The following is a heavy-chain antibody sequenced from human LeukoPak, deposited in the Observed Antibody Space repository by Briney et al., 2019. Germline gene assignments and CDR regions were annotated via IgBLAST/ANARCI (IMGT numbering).Heavy chain of an antibody. J-gene: IGHJ4*02. CDR1: GGSISGSNW. Sequence: KSSETLSLTCVVSGGSISGSNWWSWVRQPPGKGLEWIGEIYHSGSTNYNPSLKSRVTISVDNSKNQFSLRLSSVTAADTAVYYCARVTAVDPYFVYWGQGTLVTVSS. CDR2: IYHSGST. V-gene: IGHV4-4*02. D-gene: IGHD2-21*02. CDR3: ARVTAVDPYFVY.